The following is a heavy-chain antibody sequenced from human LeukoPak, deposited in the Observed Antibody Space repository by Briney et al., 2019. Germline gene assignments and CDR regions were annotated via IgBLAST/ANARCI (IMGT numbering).Heavy chain of an antibody. CDR3: ARGRLTGVARGSYYFDY. V-gene: IGHV1-3*01. D-gene: IGHD3-10*01. J-gene: IGHJ4*02. CDR2: IDAGNGRT. CDR1: QYSFIDYA. Sequence: ASVKVSCKASQYSFIDYAIHWVRQAPGQRLEWMGWIDAGNGRTKYSQSFQGRLTIIRDTSATTAYMELSGLTSEDTATYYCARGRLTGVARGSYYFDYLGQGTLVSVST.